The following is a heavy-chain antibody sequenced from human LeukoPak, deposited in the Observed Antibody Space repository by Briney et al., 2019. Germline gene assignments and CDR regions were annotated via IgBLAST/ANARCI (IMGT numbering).Heavy chain of an antibody. CDR2: IKQDGSEK. V-gene: IGHV3-7*01. J-gene: IGHJ4*02. D-gene: IGHD3-22*01. CDR3: ARDQEGDYYDRASFDY. Sequence: GGSLRLSCAASGFTFSSYWMSWVRQAPGKGLEWVANIKQDGSEKYYVDSVKGRFTISRDNAKNSLYLQMNSLRAEDTAVYYCARDQEGDYYDRASFDYWGQGTLVTVSS. CDR1: GFTFSSYW.